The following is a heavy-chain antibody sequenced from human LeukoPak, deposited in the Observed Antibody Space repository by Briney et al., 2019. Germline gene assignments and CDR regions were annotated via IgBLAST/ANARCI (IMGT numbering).Heavy chain of an antibody. V-gene: IGHV4-4*09. Sequence: SETLSLTCTVSGGSISSYYWSWIRQPPGKGLEWIGYIYTSGSNNYNPSLKSRVTISVDTSKNQFSLKLSSVTAADTAVYYCARRGPRTHYGSGSYTDAFDIWGQGTMVTVSS. CDR2: IYTSGSN. J-gene: IGHJ3*02. D-gene: IGHD3-10*01. CDR1: GGSISSYY. CDR3: ARRGPRTHYGSGSYTDAFDI.